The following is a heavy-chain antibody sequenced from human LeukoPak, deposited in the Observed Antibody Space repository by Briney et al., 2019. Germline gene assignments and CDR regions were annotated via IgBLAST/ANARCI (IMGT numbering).Heavy chain of an antibody. CDR1: GFIFGDFW. J-gene: IGHJ4*02. CDR3: ARDGITCTRDY. V-gene: IGHV3-7*01. Sequence: GGSLRLSCAASGFIFGDFWMVWVRQAPGKGLEWVASINENGRETYYAASVTGRFTISRDTAKNSVYLQMSALRAEDTAVYYCARDGITCTRDYWGQGALVTVSS. D-gene: IGHD1-7*01. CDR2: INENGRET.